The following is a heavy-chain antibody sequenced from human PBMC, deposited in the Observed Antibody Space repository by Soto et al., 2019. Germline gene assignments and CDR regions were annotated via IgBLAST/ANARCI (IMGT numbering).Heavy chain of an antibody. D-gene: IGHD3-3*01. J-gene: IGHJ4*02. Sequence: GGSLILSCAASGFTVSSDYMSWVRQAPGKGLEWVSVIYSGGSTYYADSVKGRFTISRDNSKNTLYLQMNSLRAEDTAVYYCASSSIFGVAPSDYWGQGTLVTVSS. CDR2: IYSGGST. CDR1: GFTVSSDY. V-gene: IGHV3-66*01. CDR3: ASSSIFGVAPSDY.